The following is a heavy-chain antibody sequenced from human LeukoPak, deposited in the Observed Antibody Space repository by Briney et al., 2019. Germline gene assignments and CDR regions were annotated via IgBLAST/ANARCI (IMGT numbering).Heavy chain of an antibody. J-gene: IGHJ4*02. CDR1: GYTFTGYY. V-gene: IGHV1-2*02. CDR3: ARTTVTGGFFDF. D-gene: IGHD4-17*01. CDR2: INPNSGGT. Sequence: ASVKVSCKASGYTFTGYYIHWVRQAPGQGLEWMGWINPNSGGTNYSQKFQGRVTMTRDTSISTAYMELSSLRSDDTAVYYCARTTVTGGFFDFWGQGTLVTVSS.